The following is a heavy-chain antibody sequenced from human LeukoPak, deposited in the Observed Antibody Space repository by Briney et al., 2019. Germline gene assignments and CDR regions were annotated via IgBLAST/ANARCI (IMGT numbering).Heavy chain of an antibody. CDR2: ISGSGGST. CDR1: GFTFSSYA. CDR3: AKLSDVEPWYYYGSGTYQSYFDY. D-gene: IGHD3-10*01. Sequence: GGSLRLSCAASGFTFSSYAMSWVRQAPGKGLEWVSAISGSGGSTYYADSVKGRFTISRDNSKNTLYLQMNSLRAEDTAVYYCAKLSDVEPWYYYGSGTYQSYFDYWGQGTLVTVSS. V-gene: IGHV3-23*01. J-gene: IGHJ4*02.